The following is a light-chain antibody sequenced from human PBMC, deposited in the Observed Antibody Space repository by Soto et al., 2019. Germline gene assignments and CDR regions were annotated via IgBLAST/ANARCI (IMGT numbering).Light chain of an antibody. CDR2: GAS. CDR1: QSVSSSH. Sequence: EVLLTQSPGTLSLSPGERSTLXXRASQSVSSSHLAWYQQKPGQAPXVLIYGASSRATGIPDRFSGSGSGTDFTLTISRLEPEDFAVYYCQQYHDTGTFGQGTKVDIK. J-gene: IGKJ1*01. V-gene: IGKV3-20*01. CDR3: QQYHDTGT.